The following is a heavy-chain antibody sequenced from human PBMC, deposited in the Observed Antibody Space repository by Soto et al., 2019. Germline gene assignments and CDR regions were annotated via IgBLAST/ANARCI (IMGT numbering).Heavy chain of an antibody. CDR3: ARMPCSGGSCYPAGDWFDP. D-gene: IGHD2-15*01. CDR1: GYSFTSYW. Sequence: GECLKISCKGSGYSFTSYWIGWVRQMPGKGLEWMGIIYPGDSDTRYSPSFQGQVTISADKSISTAYLQWSSLKASDTAMYYCARMPCSGGSCYPAGDWFDPWGQGTLVTVSS. V-gene: IGHV5-51*01. J-gene: IGHJ5*02. CDR2: IYPGDSDT.